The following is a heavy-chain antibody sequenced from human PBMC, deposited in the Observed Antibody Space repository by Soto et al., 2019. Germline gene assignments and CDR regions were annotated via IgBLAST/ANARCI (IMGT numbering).Heavy chain of an antibody. CDR2: IYYSGST. D-gene: IGHD2-2*01. CDR3: AREGYYSSTSCYSWFDP. CDR1: GGSISSYY. Sequence: LSLTCTVSGGSISSYYWIWIRQPPGKGLEWIGYIYYSGSTNYNPSLKSRVTISVDTSKNQFSLKLSSVTAADTAVYYCAREGYYSSTSCYSWFDPWGQGTLVTVS. J-gene: IGHJ5*02. V-gene: IGHV4-59*01.